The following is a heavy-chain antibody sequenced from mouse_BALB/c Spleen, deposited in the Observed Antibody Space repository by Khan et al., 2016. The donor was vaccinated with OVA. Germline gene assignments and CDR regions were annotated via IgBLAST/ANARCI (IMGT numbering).Heavy chain of an antibody. CDR1: GFSLSNYG. Sequence: VKMKEVGPGMGAPSHTLSITCTVSGFSLSNYGVHWVRQPPGKGLEWLGVIWAGGSTNHNSALMSRLSISKDDSKSQVFLKMNSLQTDDTAMYYCARAFYNGAWFAYWGQGTLVTVSA. CDR3: ARAFYNGAWFAY. CDR2: IWAGGST. V-gene: IGHV2-9*02. D-gene: IGHD1-3*01. J-gene: IGHJ3*01.